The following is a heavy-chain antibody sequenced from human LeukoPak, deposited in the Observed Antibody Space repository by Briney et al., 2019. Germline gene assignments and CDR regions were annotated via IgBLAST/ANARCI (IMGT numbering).Heavy chain of an antibody. Sequence: SETLSLTCTVSGGSISSHYWSWIRQPPGKGLEWIGYFYYSGSTNYNPSLKSRVTIPVDTSKNQFSLKLSSVTAADTAVYYCARDDNGYFDYWGQGTLATVSS. V-gene: IGHV4-59*11. J-gene: IGHJ4*02. D-gene: IGHD2-8*01. CDR3: ARDDNGYFDY. CDR2: FYYSGST. CDR1: GGSISSHY.